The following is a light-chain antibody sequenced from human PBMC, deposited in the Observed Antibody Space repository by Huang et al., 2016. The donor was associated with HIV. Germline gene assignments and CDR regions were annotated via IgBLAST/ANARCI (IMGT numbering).Light chain of an antibody. Sequence: DIVMTQSPLSLPVTPGEPASISCRSSQSLLHSNGYNYLDWYLQKPGPSPQLLIYLGSNRAAGVPDRFSGSGSGTDFTLKISRVEAEDVGVYYCMQGLQTLPFTFGPGTKVDIK. CDR2: LGS. J-gene: IGKJ3*01. V-gene: IGKV2-28*01. CDR3: MQGLQTLPFT. CDR1: QSLLHSNGYNY.